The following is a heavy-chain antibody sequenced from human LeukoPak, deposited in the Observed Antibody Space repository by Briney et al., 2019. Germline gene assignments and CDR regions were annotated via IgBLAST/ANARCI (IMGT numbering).Heavy chain of an antibody. J-gene: IGHJ4*02. CDR2: INPNSGGT. CDR3: ARARGAMPIDY. V-gene: IGHV1-2*02. Sequence: GASVKVSSKPSGYAFTDFYMHWVRQAPGQGLEWMGWINPNSGGTNYAQKFQDRVTMTRDTSISTAYMELSRLRSDDTAMYYCARARGAMPIDYWGQGTLVTVSS. CDR1: GYAFTDFY. D-gene: IGHD3-16*01.